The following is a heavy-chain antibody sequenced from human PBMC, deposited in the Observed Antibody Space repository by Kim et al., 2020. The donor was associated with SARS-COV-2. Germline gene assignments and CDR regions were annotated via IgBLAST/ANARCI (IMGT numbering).Heavy chain of an antibody. V-gene: IGHV4-59*09. J-gene: IGHJ5*02. Sequence: HPPHKSRVTISVDTSKNQLSLKLSSVTAADTAVYYCARGSTTPLNCFDPWGQGTLVTVSS. D-gene: IGHD4-17*01. CDR3: ARGSTTPLNCFDP.